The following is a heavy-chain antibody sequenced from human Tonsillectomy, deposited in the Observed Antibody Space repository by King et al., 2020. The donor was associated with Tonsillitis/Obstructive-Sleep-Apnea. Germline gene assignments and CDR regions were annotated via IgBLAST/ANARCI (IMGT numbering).Heavy chain of an antibody. J-gene: IGHJ6*03. CDR2: INPNSGDT. CDR3: AREGYSPMDV. V-gene: IGHV1-2*06. D-gene: IGHD5-18*01. CDR1: GYTFTGYY. Sequence: QLVQAGGEVKKPGASVKVSCKASGYTFTGYYLHWVRQAPGQGLEWMGRINPNSGDTNYAQQFQGRVTMTRDTSISTAYMELGRLRSDDTAVYYCAREGYSPMDVWGKGTTVTVSS.